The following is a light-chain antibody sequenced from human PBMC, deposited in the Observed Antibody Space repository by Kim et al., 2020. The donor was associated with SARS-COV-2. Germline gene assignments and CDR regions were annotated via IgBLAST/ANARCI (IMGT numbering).Light chain of an antibody. Sequence: EIVLTQSPGTLSLSPGERATLSCRASQSVSSSYLAWYQQKPGQAPRLLIYGASSRATGIPDRFSGSGSGTDFTLTISRLDPEDFAVYYCQQYGSALFTFGPGTEVDIK. CDR3: QQYGSALFT. CDR2: GAS. V-gene: IGKV3-20*01. CDR1: QSVSSSY. J-gene: IGKJ3*01.